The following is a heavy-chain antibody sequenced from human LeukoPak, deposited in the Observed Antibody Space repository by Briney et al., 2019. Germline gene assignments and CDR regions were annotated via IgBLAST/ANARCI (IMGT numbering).Heavy chain of an antibody. J-gene: IGHJ4*02. CDR1: GGSISSTNW. Sequence: SETLSLTCGVSGGSISSTNWWSWVRQPPGQGLEWIGEISLTGETNYNPSLNGRVTISVDTSKNQFSLKLSSVTAADTAVYYCAREATTRFYFDFWGQGTLVTVSS. D-gene: IGHD1-26*01. CDR2: ISLTGET. V-gene: IGHV4-4*02. CDR3: AREATTRFYFDF.